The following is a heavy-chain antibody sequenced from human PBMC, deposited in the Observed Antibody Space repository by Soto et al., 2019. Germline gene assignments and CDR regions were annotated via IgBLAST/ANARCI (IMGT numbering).Heavy chain of an antibody. V-gene: IGHV1-2*02. D-gene: IGHD6-19*01. CDR3: AKSRSQWLSSLHD. J-gene: IGHJ4*02. CDR1: GYTFSEEY. CDR2: IHPKSGST. Sequence: QAQLVQSGPEVKRPGSSFTVSCATSGYTFSEEYLHWVRQAPGQGLEWVAWIHPKSGSTFYAQRLQGRVSVTSDTASSTAYLEMTSLTSDDTAVYYCAKSRSQWLSSLHDWGQGSLITVSS.